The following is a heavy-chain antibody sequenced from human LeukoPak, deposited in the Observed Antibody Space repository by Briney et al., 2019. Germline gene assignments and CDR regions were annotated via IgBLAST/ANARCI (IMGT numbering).Heavy chain of an antibody. CDR1: GGSISGGSYY. Sequence: SQTLSVTCTVSGGSISGGSYYWSWIRQPAGQGLEWIGRIYTSGSTNYNPSLKSRVTISVDRSKNQYSLKLSSVTAADTAVYYCARGAAARSHFVDYWGQGTLVTVSS. J-gene: IGHJ4*02. V-gene: IGHV4-61*02. D-gene: IGHD6-6*01. CDR3: ARGAAARSHFVDY. CDR2: IYTSGST.